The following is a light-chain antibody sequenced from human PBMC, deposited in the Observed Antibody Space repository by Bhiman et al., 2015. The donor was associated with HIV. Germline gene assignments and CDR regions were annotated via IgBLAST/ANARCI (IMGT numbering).Light chain of an antibody. Sequence: QSALTQPASVSASPGQSITISCTGANSDIGDYNSVSWYQQHPGKAPKLMLYDVSQRPSGVSNRFSGSKSGSTASLTISGLQSEDEAHYYCSSYRGSPLWVFGTGTKVSVL. V-gene: IGLV2-14*03. CDR3: SSYRGSPLWV. CDR2: DVS. J-gene: IGLJ1*01. CDR1: NSDIGDYNS.